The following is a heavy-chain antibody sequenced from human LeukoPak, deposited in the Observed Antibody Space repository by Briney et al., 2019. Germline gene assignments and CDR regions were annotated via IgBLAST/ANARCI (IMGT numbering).Heavy chain of an antibody. CDR3: ARDTHRGMN. CDR2: IYYRGST. Sequence: SETLSLTCSVSGASISTDNYYWGWIRQPPGKGPEWIGSIYYRGSTYYNPSLKSRVTISVDTSKNQFSLKLSSVTAADTAVYYCARDTHRGMNWGQGTLVTVSS. J-gene: IGHJ4*02. CDR1: GASISTDNYY. D-gene: IGHD6-13*01. V-gene: IGHV4-39*07.